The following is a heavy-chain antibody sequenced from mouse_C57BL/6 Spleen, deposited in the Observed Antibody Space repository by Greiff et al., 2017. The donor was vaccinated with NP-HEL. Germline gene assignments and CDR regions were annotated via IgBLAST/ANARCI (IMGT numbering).Heavy chain of an antibody. CDR1: GYSITSGYY. V-gene: IGHV3-6*01. Sequence: DVKLQESGPGLVKPSQSLSLTCSVTGYSITSGYYWNWIRQFPGNKLEWMGYISYDGSNNYNPSLKNRISITRDTSKNQFFLKLNSVTTEDTATYYCARLEATDWYFDVWGTGTTVTVSS. J-gene: IGHJ1*03. D-gene: IGHD1-1*01. CDR3: ARLEATDWYFDV. CDR2: ISYDGSN.